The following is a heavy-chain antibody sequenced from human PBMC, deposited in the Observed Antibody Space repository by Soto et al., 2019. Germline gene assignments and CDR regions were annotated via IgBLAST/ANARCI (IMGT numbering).Heavy chain of an antibody. Sequence: PSETLSLTCAVYGGSFSGYYWSWIRQPPGKGLEWIGEINHSGSTNYNPSLKSRVTISVDTSKNQFSLKLSSVTAADTAVYYCARGYQPRKLAAFDIRGQRTMVTVSS. V-gene: IGHV4-34*01. CDR1: GGSFSGYY. CDR3: ARGYQPRKLAAFDI. J-gene: IGHJ3*02. CDR2: INHSGST. D-gene: IGHD2-2*01.